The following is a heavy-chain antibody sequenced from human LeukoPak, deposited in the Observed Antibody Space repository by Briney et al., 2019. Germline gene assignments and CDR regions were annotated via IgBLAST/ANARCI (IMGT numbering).Heavy chain of an antibody. Sequence: SETLSLTSTVSGGSISSGSYYWSWIRQPAGKGLEWIGRIYASGSTNYNPSLKSRVTISVDTSKNQLSLKLSSVTAADTAVYYCAKGLPYFDYWGQGTLVTVSS. CDR2: IYASGST. J-gene: IGHJ4*02. D-gene: IGHD4-11*01. CDR3: AKGLPYFDY. CDR1: GGSISSGSYY. V-gene: IGHV4-61*02.